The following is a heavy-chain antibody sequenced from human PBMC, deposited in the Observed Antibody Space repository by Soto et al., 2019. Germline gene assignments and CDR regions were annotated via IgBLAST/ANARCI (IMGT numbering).Heavy chain of an antibody. CDR1: GASMSSGRYY. Sequence: PSETLSLTCTVSGASMSSGRYYWTWILQSPGKGLEWIGYIYYSGSTYYNPSLESRVAISLDTSRSQFSLTLHSVTAADTAVYYCTRSYFGADYWXQGALVT. V-gene: IGHV4-31*03. CDR2: IYYSGST. J-gene: IGHJ4*02. D-gene: IGHD3-10*01. CDR3: TRSYFGADY.